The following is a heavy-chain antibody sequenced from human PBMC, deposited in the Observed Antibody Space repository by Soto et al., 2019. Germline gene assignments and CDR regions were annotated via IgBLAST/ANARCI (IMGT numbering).Heavy chain of an antibody. D-gene: IGHD6-6*01. CDR3: ARGVAARPGRSYYYYYGMDV. Sequence: SGTLSLNCAISGDSVSRNSAAWNWIRQSPSRGIEWLGRTYYRSKWYNDYAVSVKSRITINPDTSKNQFSLQLNSVTPEDTAVYYCARGVAARPGRSYYYYYGMDVCGQGTTVTVSS. CDR1: GDSVSRNSAA. J-gene: IGHJ6*02. CDR2: TYYRSKWYN. V-gene: IGHV6-1*01.